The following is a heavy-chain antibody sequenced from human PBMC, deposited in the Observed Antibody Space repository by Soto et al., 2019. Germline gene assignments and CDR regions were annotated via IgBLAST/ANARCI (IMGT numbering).Heavy chain of an antibody. CDR3: ARASPVSRRGLLQGGFDY. D-gene: IGHD1-26*01. V-gene: IGHV1-46*01. J-gene: IGHJ4*02. CDR1: GYTFTSYY. CDR2: INPSGGST. Sequence: ASVKVSCKASGYTFTSYYMHWVRQAPGQGLEWMGIINPSGGSTSYAQKFQGRVTMTRDTSTSTVYMELSSLRSEDTAVYYCARASPVSRRGLLQGGFDYWGQGTLVTVSS.